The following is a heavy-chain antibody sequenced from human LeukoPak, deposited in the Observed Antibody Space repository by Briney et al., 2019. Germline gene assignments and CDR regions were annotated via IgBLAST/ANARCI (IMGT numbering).Heavy chain of an antibody. CDR2: LSPDGSTS. Sequence: ETLSLTCTVSGGSVTSSSYYWGWIRQPPGKGLVWVSRLSPDGSTSIYTASAKGRFTISRDNSKNILFLQMSSLRPEDTAVYYCAPLGRDASNDIHYKWGQGTLVTVSS. V-gene: IGHV3-74*01. J-gene: IGHJ4*02. D-gene: IGHD5-24*01. CDR3: APLGRDASNDIHYK. CDR1: GGSVTSSSYY.